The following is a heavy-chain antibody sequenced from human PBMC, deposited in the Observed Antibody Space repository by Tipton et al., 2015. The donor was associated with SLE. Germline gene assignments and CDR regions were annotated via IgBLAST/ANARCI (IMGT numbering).Heavy chain of an antibody. CDR2: INHSGST. V-gene: IGHV4-34*01. D-gene: IGHD2-2*03. J-gene: IGHJ5*01. Sequence: LRLSCAVYGGSFSGYYWSWIRQPPGKGLEWIGEINHSGSTNYNPSLKSRVTISVDTSKNQFSLKLSSVTAADTSVYYCTRRFGYCGTTRCYEGGWFDSWGQGVLVTVSS. CDR3: TRRFGYCGTTRCYEGGWFDS. CDR1: GGSFSGYY.